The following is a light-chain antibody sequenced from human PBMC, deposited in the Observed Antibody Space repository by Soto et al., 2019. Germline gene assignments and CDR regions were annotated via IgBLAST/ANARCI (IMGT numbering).Light chain of an antibody. J-gene: IGKJ4*01. V-gene: IGKV3-20*01. CDR2: GAS. CDR1: QSVRSNY. CDR3: QQYGTSPVT. Sequence: EIVMTQSPGTLSLSPGERATLSCRASQSVRSNYLAWYQQIPGHAPSLLIYGASSRATGIPDSFSGSGSETDFTFTISRLEPEDLSVYYCQQYGTSPVTFGGGTKVDIK.